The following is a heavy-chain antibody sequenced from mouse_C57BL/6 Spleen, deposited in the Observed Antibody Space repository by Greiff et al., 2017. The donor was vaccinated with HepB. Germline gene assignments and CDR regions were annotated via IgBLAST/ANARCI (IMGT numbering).Heavy chain of an antibody. V-gene: IGHV1-15*01. CDR1: GYTFTDYE. CDR2: IDPETGGT. J-gene: IGHJ3*01. Sequence: VKLMESGAELVRPGASVTLSCKASGYTFTDYEMHWVKQTPVHGLEWIGAIDPETGGTAYNQKFKGKAILTADKSSSTAYMELRSLTSEDSAVYYCTRSDYGSPMFAYWGQGTLVTVSA. D-gene: IGHD1-1*01. CDR3: TRSDYGSPMFAY.